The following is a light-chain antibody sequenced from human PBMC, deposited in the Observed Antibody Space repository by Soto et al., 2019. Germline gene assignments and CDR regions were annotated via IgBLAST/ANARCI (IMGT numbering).Light chain of an antibody. CDR2: GAS. V-gene: IGKV3-20*01. Sequence: EIVLTQSPGTLSLSPGERATLSCRASQRVRSSYLAWYQQKPGQAPRLLIYGASSRATGIPDRFSGSGSGTDFTLTISRLEPEDFVVYYCQQYGSSPPWYTFGQGTKLEIK. CDR1: QRVRSSY. CDR3: QQYGSSPPWYT. J-gene: IGKJ2*01.